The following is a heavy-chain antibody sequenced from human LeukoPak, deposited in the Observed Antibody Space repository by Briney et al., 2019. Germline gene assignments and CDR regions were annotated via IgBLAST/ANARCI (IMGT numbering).Heavy chain of an antibody. CDR3: AREGLPYSADY. CDR2: IKGDGSQI. CDR1: GFTFSSYW. V-gene: IGHV3-7*01. Sequence: GGSLRLSSAASGFTFSSYWMRWVRQTPAKGLEWVANIKGDGSQINYLDSVKGRFTISRDDARNSLSLQMNSLTADDTGVYYCAREGLPYSADYWGQGTLVTVSS. J-gene: IGHJ4*02. D-gene: IGHD1-26*01.